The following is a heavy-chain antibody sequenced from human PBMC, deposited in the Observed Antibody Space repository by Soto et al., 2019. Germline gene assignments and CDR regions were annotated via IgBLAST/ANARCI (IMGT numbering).Heavy chain of an antibody. J-gene: IGHJ6*02. CDR1: GGSISSGGYY. Sequence: SGTLSLSCTVSGGSISSGGYYWSWIRQHPGKGLAWIGYIYYSGSTYYNQSLKSRVTISVDTSKNQFSLKLSSVTAADTAVYYCAREITIYYYDSSGYSSYYGMDVWGQGTTDTV. D-gene: IGHD3-22*01. CDR2: IYYSGST. CDR3: AREITIYYYDSSGYSSYYGMDV. V-gene: IGHV4-31*03.